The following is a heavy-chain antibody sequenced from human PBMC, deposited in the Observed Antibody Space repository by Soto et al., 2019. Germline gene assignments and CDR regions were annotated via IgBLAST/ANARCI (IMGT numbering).Heavy chain of an antibody. J-gene: IGHJ6*02. Sequence: QLQLQESGPGLVKPSETLSLTCTVSGGSISSSSYYWGWIRQPPGKGLEWIGSIYSCGSTYYNPSLKRRITILLDTSKNPFSLKLRSVTAADTAVYYCSRLLRHNYYGMDVWGQGTTVTVSS. D-gene: IGHD5-12*01. CDR2: IYSCGST. V-gene: IGHV4-39*01. CDR3: SRLLRHNYYGMDV. CDR1: GGSISSSSYY.